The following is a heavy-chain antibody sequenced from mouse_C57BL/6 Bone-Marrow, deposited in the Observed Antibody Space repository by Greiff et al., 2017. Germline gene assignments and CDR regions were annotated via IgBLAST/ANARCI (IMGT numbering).Heavy chain of an antibody. V-gene: IGHV5-17*01. CDR3: ASSYSVNAMDY. D-gene: IGHD2-12*01. J-gene: IGHJ4*01. CDR1: GFTFSDYG. CDR2: ISSGSSTI. Sequence: DVKLVESGGGLVKPGGSLKLSCAASGFTFSDYGMHWVRQAPEKGLEWVAYISSGSSTIYYADTVKGRFTISRDNAKNTLFLQMTSLRSEDTAMYYCASSYSVNAMDYWGQGTSVTVSS.